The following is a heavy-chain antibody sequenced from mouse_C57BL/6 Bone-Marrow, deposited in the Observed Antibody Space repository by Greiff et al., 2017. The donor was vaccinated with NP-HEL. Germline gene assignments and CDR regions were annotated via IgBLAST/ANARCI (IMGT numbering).Heavy chain of an antibody. CDR1: GYTFTSYW. D-gene: IGHD3-3*01. CDR3: ARWGGRDWYFDV. V-gene: IGHV1-53*01. CDR2: INPSNGGT. Sequence: QVQLKQPGTELVKPGASVKLSCKASGYTFTSYWMHWVKQRPGQGLEWIGNINPSNGGTNYNEKFKSKATLTVDKSSSTAYMQLSSLTSEDSAVYYCARWGGRDWYFDVWGTGTTVTVSS. J-gene: IGHJ1*03.